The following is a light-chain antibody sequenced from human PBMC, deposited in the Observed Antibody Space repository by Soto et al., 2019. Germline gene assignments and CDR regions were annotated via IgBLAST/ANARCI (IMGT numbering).Light chain of an antibody. CDR3: SSYTSSSTLL. Sequence: SALAQPASVSGSPGQSITISCSGTSSDVGGYNYVSWYQQHPGEAPKLLISEVSNRPSAISNRFSGSKSGNTASLTISGLQAEDEADYYCSSYTSSSTLLFDGGTKVTVL. CDR1: SSDVGGYNY. V-gene: IGLV2-14*01. CDR2: EVS. J-gene: IGLJ2*01.